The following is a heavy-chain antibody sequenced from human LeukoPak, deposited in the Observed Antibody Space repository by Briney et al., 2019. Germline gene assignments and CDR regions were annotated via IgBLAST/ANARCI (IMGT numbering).Heavy chain of an antibody. CDR3: ASLRTGDFDY. Sequence: SETLSLTCTVSGGFISSYYWSWIRQPPGKGLEWIGYIYYSGSTYYNPSFKSRLTISVDTSKNQFSLKLSSVTAADTAVYYCASLRTGDFDYWGQGALVTVSS. V-gene: IGHV4-59*08. CDR1: GGFISSYY. D-gene: IGHD3-10*01. J-gene: IGHJ4*02. CDR2: IYYSGST.